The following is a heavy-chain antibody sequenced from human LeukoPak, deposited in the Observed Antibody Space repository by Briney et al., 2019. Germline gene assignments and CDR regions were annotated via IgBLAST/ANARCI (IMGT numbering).Heavy chain of an antibody. V-gene: IGHV3-7*03. CDR3: ARGIGWTGTTGYGQFDY. Sequence: GGSLRLSCEASGFTFSNYWMSWVRQAPGKGLEWVTKIKQDGSEKTYVDSVKGRFTISRDNAKNSLYLQMNSLRAEDTAVYYCARGIGWTGTTGYGQFDYWGQGALVTVSS. CDR1: GFTFSNYW. J-gene: IGHJ4*02. D-gene: IGHD3/OR15-3a*01. CDR2: IKQDGSEK.